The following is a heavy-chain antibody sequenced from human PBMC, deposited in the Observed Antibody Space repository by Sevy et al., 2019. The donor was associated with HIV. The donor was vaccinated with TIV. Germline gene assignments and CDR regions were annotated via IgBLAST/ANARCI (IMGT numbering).Heavy chain of an antibody. CDR1: GFTFSSYS. D-gene: IGHD5-18*01. V-gene: IGHV3-48*02. CDR2: ISSSSSTI. J-gene: IGHJ4*02. Sequence: GGSLRLSCVASGFTFSSYSMNWVRQAPGKGLEWVSYISSSSSTIYYADSVKGRFTISRDNAKNSLYLQMNSLRDEDTAVYYCARDHVDTAMVKVFDYWGQGTLVTVSS. CDR3: ARDHVDTAMVKVFDY.